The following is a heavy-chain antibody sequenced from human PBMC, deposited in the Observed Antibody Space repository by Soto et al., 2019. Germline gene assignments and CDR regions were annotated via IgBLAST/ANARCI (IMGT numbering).Heavy chain of an antibody. J-gene: IGHJ6*02. Sequence: PSQTLCLTCAVSGGSISSLNCWRRVRKPPGKGLEWIGEIYHSGSTNYNPSLKSRVTISVDKSKNQFSLKLSSVTAADTAVYYCASLNGSNYYYGMDVWGQGTTVTVSS. CDR2: IYHSGST. CDR3: ASLNGSNYYYGMDV. CDR1: GGSISSLNC. V-gene: IGHV4-4*02. D-gene: IGHD1-26*01.